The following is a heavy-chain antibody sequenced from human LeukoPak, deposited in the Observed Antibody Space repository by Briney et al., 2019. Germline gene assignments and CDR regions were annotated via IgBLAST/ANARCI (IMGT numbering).Heavy chain of an antibody. CDR1: GGSISSYY. V-gene: IGHV4-59*01. CDR3: ARSLEYDFRSLAN. Sequence: SETLSLTCTVSGGSISSYYWSWIRQPPGKGLEWIGYIYYSGSTNYDPSLKSRVTISVDTSKNQFSLKLSSVTAADTAVYYCARSLEYDFRSLANWGQGTLVTVSS. CDR2: IYYSGST. D-gene: IGHD3-3*01. J-gene: IGHJ4*02.